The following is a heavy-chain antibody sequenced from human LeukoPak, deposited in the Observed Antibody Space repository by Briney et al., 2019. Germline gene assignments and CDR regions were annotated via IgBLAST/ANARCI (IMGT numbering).Heavy chain of an antibody. CDR2: IGTAGDT. J-gene: IGHJ4*02. Sequence: GGSLRLSCAASGFTFKSYDMHWVRQAAGEGLEWVSAIGTAGDTYYPGSVKGRFTISRENAKNSLYLQMNSLRAGDTAVYYCARDLSRLEYYYDSSGYSDYWGQGTLVTVSS. V-gene: IGHV3-13*01. CDR1: GFTFKSYD. D-gene: IGHD3-22*01. CDR3: ARDLSRLEYYYDSSGYSDY.